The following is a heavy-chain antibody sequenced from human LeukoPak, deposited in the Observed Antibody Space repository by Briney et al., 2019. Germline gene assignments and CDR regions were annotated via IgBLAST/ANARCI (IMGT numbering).Heavy chain of an antibody. J-gene: IGHJ4*02. CDR1: GFTFSSYG. V-gene: IGHV3-30*18. CDR2: ISYDGSNK. D-gene: IGHD6-19*01. CDR3: AKDRGYSSGWYGVDY. Sequence: PGRSLRLSCAASGFTFSSYGMHWVRQTPGKGLEWVAVISYDGSNKYYADSVKGRFTISRDNSKNTLYLQMNSLRAEDTAVYYCAKDRGYSSGWYGVDYWGQGTLVTVSS.